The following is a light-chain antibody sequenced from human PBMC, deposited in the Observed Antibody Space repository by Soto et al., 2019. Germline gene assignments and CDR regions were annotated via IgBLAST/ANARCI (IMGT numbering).Light chain of an antibody. V-gene: IGKV1-5*03. CDR3: QHFSSYLSA. Sequence: DIQMTQSPSTLSGSVGDRVTITCRASQTISSWLAWYQQKPGKAPKLLIYKASTLKSGVPSRFSGTGSGTALPLTISSLQPDDFAADHCQHFSSYLSAFGQGTKVQLK. J-gene: IGKJ1*01. CDR2: KAS. CDR1: QTISSW.